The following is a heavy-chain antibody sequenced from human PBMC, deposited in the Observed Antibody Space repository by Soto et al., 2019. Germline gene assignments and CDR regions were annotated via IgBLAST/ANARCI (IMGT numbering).Heavy chain of an antibody. CDR3: ARVGPNATRLRLGELSAYFDY. V-gene: IGHV4-59*01. D-gene: IGHD3-16*02. J-gene: IGHJ4*02. Sequence: SETLSLTCTVSGGSISSYYWSWIRQPPGKGLEWIGYIYYSGSTNYNPSLKSRVTISVNTSKNQFSLKPSSVTAADTAVYYCARVGPNATRLRLGELSAYFDYWGQGTLVTVSS. CDR2: IYYSGST. CDR1: GGSISSYY.